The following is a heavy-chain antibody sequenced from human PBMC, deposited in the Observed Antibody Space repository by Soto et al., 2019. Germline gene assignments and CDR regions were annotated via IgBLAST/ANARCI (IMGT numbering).Heavy chain of an antibody. CDR1: GGTFSSYA. V-gene: IGHV1-69*11. J-gene: IGHJ6*02. CDR3: ARQGSNEYYYYGMDV. D-gene: IGHD3-10*01. Sequence: QVQLVQSGAEVKKPGSSVKVSCKASGGTFSSYAINWVRQAPGQGLEWMGGIIRILGTPDYAQGFQGRVTITADASTSTAYMELSSLRSEDTVVYYCARQGSNEYYYYGMDVWGQGTTVTVSS. CDR2: IIRILGTP.